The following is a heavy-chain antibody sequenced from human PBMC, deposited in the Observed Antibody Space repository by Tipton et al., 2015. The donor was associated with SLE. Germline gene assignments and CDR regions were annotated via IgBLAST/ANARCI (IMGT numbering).Heavy chain of an antibody. J-gene: IGHJ1*01. CDR2: INHSGGT. V-gene: IGHV4-34*01. Sequence: TLSLTCAVYGGSFSGYYWSWIRQPPGKGLEWIGEINHSGGTNYNPSLKSRVTISVDTSKNQFSLKLSSVTAADTAVYYCARYGTYDGSRYFQHWGQGTLVTVSS. CDR3: ARYGTYDGSRYFQH. D-gene: IGHD1-26*01. CDR1: GGSFSGYY.